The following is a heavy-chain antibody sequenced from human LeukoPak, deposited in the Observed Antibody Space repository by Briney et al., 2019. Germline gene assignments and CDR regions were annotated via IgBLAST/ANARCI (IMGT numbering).Heavy chain of an antibody. V-gene: IGHV1-8*03. CDR2: MNPNSGNT. J-gene: IGHJ4*02. CDR1: GYTFTSYD. D-gene: IGHD3-10*01. Sequence: ASMKVSCKASGYTFTSYDINWVRQATGQGLEWMGWMNPNSGNTGYAQKFQGRVTITRNTSISTAYMELSSLRSEDTAVYYCARGRVTMVRGVKKYYFDYWGQGTLVTVSS. CDR3: ARGRVTMVRGVKKYYFDY.